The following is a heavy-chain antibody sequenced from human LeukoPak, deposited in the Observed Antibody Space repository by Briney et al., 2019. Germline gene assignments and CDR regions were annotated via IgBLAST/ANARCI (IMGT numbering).Heavy chain of an antibody. D-gene: IGHD6-6*01. CDR3: ARVSSSMGGATDY. Sequence: GGSLRLSCAASGFTFSNFWMSWVRQAPGKGLEWVANIKQDGGEKYYVDSVKGRFTISRDNAKHSLYLEMNSLRAEDTALYYCARVSSSMGGATDYWGQGTLVTVSS. J-gene: IGHJ4*02. V-gene: IGHV3-7*01. CDR1: GFTFSNFW. CDR2: IKQDGGEK.